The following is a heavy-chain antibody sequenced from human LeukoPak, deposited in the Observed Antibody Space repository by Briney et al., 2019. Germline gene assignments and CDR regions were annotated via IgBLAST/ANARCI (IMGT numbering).Heavy chain of an antibody. CDR3: ARDLYFGVVNYYYYYMDV. CDR1: GFTFSSYS. Sequence: KPGGSLRLSCAASGFTFSSYSMNWVRQAPGKGLEWVSSISSSSSYIYYADSVKGRFTISRDNAKNSLYLQMNSLRAEDTAVCYCARDLYFGVVNYYYYYMDVWGKGTTVTVSS. J-gene: IGHJ6*03. D-gene: IGHD3-3*01. CDR2: ISSSSSYI. V-gene: IGHV3-21*01.